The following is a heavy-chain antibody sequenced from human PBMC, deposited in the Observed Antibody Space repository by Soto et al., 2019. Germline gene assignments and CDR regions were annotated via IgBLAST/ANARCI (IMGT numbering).Heavy chain of an antibody. CDR1: GGSISSYY. J-gene: IGHJ3*02. V-gene: IGHV4-59*08. D-gene: IGHD4-17*01. CDR2: IYYSGST. CDR3: ARRRGYGEYVSEVWAFDI. Sequence: QVQLQESGPGLVKPSETLSLTCTVSGGSISSYYWSCIRQPPGKGLEWIGYIYYSGSTNYNPSLKSRVTISVDTSKNQFSLKLSSVTAADTAVYYCARRRGYGEYVSEVWAFDIWGQGTMVTVSS.